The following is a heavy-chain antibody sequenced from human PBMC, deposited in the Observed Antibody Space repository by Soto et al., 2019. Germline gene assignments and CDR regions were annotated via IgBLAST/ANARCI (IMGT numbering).Heavy chain of an antibody. J-gene: IGHJ5*02. CDR2: IYYSGFT. V-gene: IGHV4-59*01. CDR1: GGSIGSYY. CDR3: AKEKISTSCCNWFDP. D-gene: IGHD2-2*01. Sequence: SETLSLTCTVSGGSIGSYYWNWIRQPPGKTLEWISHIYYSGFTKYNPSLRSRLTISVDTSKNQFSLKLNSLTPADTAVYYCAKEKISTSCCNWFDPWGQGTTVTVSS.